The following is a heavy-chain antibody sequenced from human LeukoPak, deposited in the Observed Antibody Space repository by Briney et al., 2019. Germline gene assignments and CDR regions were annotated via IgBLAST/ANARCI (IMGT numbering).Heavy chain of an antibody. V-gene: IGHV3-53*01. CDR1: GFTFSSYS. CDR2: LYIGGNT. J-gene: IGHJ4*02. Sequence: GGSLRLSCAASGFTFSSYSMNWVRQAPGKGLEWVSALYIGGNTYYADSVRGRFTISRDNSKNTLYLQMNSLRAEDTAIYYCMTAAGYNFGQYWGQGTLVTVSS. CDR3: MTAAGYNFGQY. D-gene: IGHD5-18*01.